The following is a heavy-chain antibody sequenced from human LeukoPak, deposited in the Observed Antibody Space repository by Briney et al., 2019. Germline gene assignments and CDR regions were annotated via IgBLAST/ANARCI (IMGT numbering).Heavy chain of an antibody. V-gene: IGHV4-30-4*08. Sequence: PSQTLSLTCTVSGGSISSGDYYWSWIRQPPGKGLEWIGYIYYSGSTYYNPSLKSRVTISVDTSKNQFSLKLSSVTAADTAVYYCATDLKKTDAFDIWGQGTMVTVSS. J-gene: IGHJ3*02. CDR2: IYYSGST. CDR3: ATDLKKTDAFDI. CDR1: GGSISSGDYY.